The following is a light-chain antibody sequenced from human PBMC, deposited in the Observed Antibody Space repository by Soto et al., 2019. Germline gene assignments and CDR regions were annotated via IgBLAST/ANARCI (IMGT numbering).Light chain of an antibody. J-gene: IGKJ1*01. V-gene: IGKV2-30*02. CDR1: QSLIHSDGDTY. Sequence: DVVMTQSPLSLPVTLGQPASISCRSSQSLIHSDGDTYLNWFQQRPGQSPRRLIYKVSDRDSGGTDRFSGSGPGTDFTLNISRVEAEDVGIYYCVQGTHWPWTFGQGTEVEIK. CDR2: KVS. CDR3: VQGTHWPWT.